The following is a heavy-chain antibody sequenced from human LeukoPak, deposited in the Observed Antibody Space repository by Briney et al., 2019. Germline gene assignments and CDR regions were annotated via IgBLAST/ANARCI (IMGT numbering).Heavy chain of an antibody. CDR1: GFTFSRYA. Sequence: GGSLRLSCAASGFTFSRYAMHWVRQAPGKGLEWVALISYDANIGSNKYYADSVKGRFTISRDNSKNKLYLQMNSLRAEDTAVYYCARDGGYDFWSGYYQDYWGQGTLVTVSS. J-gene: IGHJ4*02. V-gene: IGHV3-30-3*01. D-gene: IGHD3-3*01. CDR2: ISYDANIGSNK. CDR3: ARDGGYDFWSGYYQDY.